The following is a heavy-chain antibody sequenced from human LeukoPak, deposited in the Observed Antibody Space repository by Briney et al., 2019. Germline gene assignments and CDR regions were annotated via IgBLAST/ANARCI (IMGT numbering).Heavy chain of an antibody. CDR1: GFTFSSYS. V-gene: IGHV3-21*01. J-gene: IGHJ6*03. CDR3: ARDKAHNYYMDV. Sequence: GGYLRLSCAASGFTFSSYSMNWVRQAPGKGLEWVSSISSSSSYIYYADSVKGRFTISRDNAKNSLYLQMNSLRAEDTAVYYCARDKAHNYYMDVWGKGTTVTVSS. CDR2: ISSSSSYI.